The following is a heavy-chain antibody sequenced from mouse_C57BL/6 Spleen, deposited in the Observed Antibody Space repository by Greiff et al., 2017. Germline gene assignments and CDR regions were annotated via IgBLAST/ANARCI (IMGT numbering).Heavy chain of an antibody. D-gene: IGHD1-1*02. Sequence: EVHLVESGGGLVKPGGSLKLSCAASGFTFSDYGMHWVRQAPEKGLEWVAYISSGSSTIYYADTVKGRFTVSRDNAKNTLFLQMTSLRSEDTAMYYCAREGGLYYFDYWGQGTTLTVSS. CDR3: AREGGLYYFDY. CDR1: GFTFSDYG. J-gene: IGHJ2*01. CDR2: ISSGSSTI. V-gene: IGHV5-17*01.